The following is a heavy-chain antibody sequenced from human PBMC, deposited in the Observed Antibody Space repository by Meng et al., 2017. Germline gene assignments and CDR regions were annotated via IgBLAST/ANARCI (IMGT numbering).Heavy chain of an antibody. V-gene: IGHV2-5*01. D-gene: IGHD6-13*01. CDR1: GFSLSTSGVG. CDR2: IYWNDDK. J-gene: IGHJ5*02. Sequence: SGPTLVKPTQTLTLTCPFSGFSLSTSGVGVGWIRQPPGKALEWLALIYWNDDKRYSPSLKSRLTITKDTSKNQVVLTMTNMDPVDTATYYCAHRRGMAAAGAWGQGTLVTVSS. CDR3: AHRRGMAAAGA.